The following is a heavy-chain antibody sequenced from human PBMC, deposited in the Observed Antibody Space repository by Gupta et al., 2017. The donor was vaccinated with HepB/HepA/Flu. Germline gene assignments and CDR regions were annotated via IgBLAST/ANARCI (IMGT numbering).Heavy chain of an antibody. CDR1: GFTFSSHA. CDR2: ITGSGDTT. J-gene: IGHJ4*01. CDR3: SQAHCNTSSCSMSVC. D-gene: IGHD2-2*01. V-gene: IGHV3-23*01. Sequence: EVQLLESGGGLVQPGGSLRLPCEASGFTFSSHAMSWVRYAPGKGLEWVSAITGSGDTTYYTDSVKGRFTISRDNSKNAVYLHMTSLRAEDTAVYYCSQAHCNTSSCSMSVCWGHGTL.